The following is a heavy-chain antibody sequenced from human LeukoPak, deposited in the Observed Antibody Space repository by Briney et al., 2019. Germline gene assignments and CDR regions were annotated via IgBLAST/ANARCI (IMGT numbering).Heavy chain of an antibody. D-gene: IGHD3-22*01. CDR2: MNPNSGNT. Sequence: ASVKVSCKASGYTFTSYDINWVRQATGQGLEWMGWMNPNSGNTGYAQKFQGRVTMTRNTFISTAYMELSSLRSEDTAVYYCAISGGGPINYYDSSGYPEGYWGQGTLVTVSS. CDR1: GYTFTSYD. CDR3: AISGGGPINYYDSSGYPEGY. V-gene: IGHV1-8*01. J-gene: IGHJ4*02.